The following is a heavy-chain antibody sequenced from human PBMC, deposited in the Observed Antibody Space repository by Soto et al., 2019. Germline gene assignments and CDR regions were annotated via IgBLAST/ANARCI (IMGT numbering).Heavy chain of an antibody. CDR1: GFTISSNY. D-gene: IGHD2-15*01. V-gene: IGHV3-66*01. CDR2: IYSGGST. CDR3: ARFKGCSGGTCYSYFDY. Sequence: PGGSLRLSCAASGFTISSNYMSWVRQAPGKGLEWVSVIYSGGSTYYADSVKGRFTISRDNSKNTLYLQMNSLRAEDTAVYYCARFKGCSGGTCYSYFDYWGQGTLVTVSS. J-gene: IGHJ4*02.